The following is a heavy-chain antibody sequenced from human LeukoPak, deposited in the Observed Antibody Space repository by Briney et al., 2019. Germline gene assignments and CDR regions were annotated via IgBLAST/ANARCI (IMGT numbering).Heavy chain of an antibody. D-gene: IGHD4-17*01. Sequence: GGSLRLSCVASGFTFSKYTMSWVRQAPGRGLEWVSGIFGGGGGETFYADSVKGRFTISRDNSKNTLYLQMGSLRAEDMAVYYCARGYGDYGAEYFQHWGQGTLVTVSS. J-gene: IGHJ1*01. CDR1: GFTFSKYT. CDR2: IFGGGGGET. CDR3: ARGYGDYGAEYFQH. V-gene: IGHV3-23*01.